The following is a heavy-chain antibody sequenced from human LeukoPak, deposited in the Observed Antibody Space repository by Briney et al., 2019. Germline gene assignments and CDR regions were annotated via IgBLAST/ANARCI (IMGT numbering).Heavy chain of an antibody. CDR3: ARDFKYSSSWSWRNSWTYYYYYGMDV. Sequence: SETLSLTCTVSGGSISSYYWSWIRQPPGKGLEWIGYIYYSGSTNYNPSLKSRVTISVDTSKNQFSLKLSSVTAADTAVYYCARDFKYSSSWSWRNSWTYYYYYGMDVWGQGTTVTVSS. CDR1: GGSISSYY. D-gene: IGHD6-13*01. J-gene: IGHJ6*02. V-gene: IGHV4-59*01. CDR2: IYYSGST.